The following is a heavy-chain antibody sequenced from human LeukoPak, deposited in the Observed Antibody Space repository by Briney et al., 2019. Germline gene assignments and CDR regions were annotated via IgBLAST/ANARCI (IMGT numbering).Heavy chain of an antibody. V-gene: IGHV4-59*01. J-gene: IGHJ4*02. CDR3: ARGRLARSPYFDY. CDR2: IYYSGST. Sequence: SETLSLTCTVSGGSFSSYYWSWIRQPPGKGLEWIGYIYYSGSTDYNPSLKSRVTISVETSKNQFSLNLSSVTAADTAVYYCARGRLARSPYFDYWGQGTLVAVSS. CDR1: GGSFSSYY. D-gene: IGHD6-19*01.